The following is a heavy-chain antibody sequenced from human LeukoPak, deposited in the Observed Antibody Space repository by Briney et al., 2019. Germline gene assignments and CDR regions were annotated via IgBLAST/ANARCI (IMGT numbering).Heavy chain of an antibody. Sequence: VSVKVSCKASGYTFTGYYMHWVRQAPGQGLEWMGWINPNSGGTNYAQKFQGRVTMTRDTSISTAYMELSRLRSDDTAVYYCARAPRYYDILTGYYPANWFDPWGQGTLVTVSS. CDR1: GYTFTGYY. J-gene: IGHJ5*02. D-gene: IGHD3-9*01. CDR3: ARAPRYYDILTGYYPANWFDP. V-gene: IGHV1-2*02. CDR2: INPNSGGT.